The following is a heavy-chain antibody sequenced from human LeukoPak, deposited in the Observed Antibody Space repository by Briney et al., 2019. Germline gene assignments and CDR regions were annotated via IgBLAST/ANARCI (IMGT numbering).Heavy chain of an antibody. CDR2: IYTSGST. CDR3: ARGRGVGGSWFDP. D-gene: IGHD2-15*01. V-gene: IGHV4-61*02. J-gene: IGHJ5*02. CDR1: GYSISSGYY. Sequence: SETLSLTCTVSGYSISSGYYWSWIRQPAGKGLEWIGRIYTSGSTNYNPSLKSRVTISVDTSKNQFSLKLSSVTAADTAVYYCARGRGVGGSWFDPWGQGTLVTVSS.